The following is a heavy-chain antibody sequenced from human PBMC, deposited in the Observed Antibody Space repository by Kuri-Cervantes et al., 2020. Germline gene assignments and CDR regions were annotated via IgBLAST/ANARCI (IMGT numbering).Heavy chain of an antibody. V-gene: IGHV3-7*01. CDR1: GFTFSSYW. Sequence: GGSLRLSCAASGFTFSSYWMSWVRQAPGKGLEWVANIKQDGSEKYYVDSVKGRFTISRDNAKNSLYLQMNSLGAEDTAVYYCVRALPGAAGSFKNIALADLAFDIWGQGTMVTVSS. J-gene: IGHJ3*02. CDR2: IKQDGSEK. D-gene: IGHD3-3*01. CDR3: VRALPGAAGSFKNIALADLAFDI.